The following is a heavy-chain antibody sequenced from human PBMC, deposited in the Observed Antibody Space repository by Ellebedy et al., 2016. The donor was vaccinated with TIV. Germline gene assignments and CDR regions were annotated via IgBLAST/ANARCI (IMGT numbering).Heavy chain of an antibody. CDR1: GGSISSGGYY. Sequence: SETLSLXXTVSGGSISSGGYYWSWIRQHPGKGLEWIGYIYYSGSTYYNPSLKSRVTISVDTSKNQFSLKLSSVTAADTAVYYCARDERDAFDIWGQGTMVTVSS. V-gene: IGHV4-31*03. CDR2: IYYSGST. J-gene: IGHJ3*02. CDR3: ARDERDAFDI.